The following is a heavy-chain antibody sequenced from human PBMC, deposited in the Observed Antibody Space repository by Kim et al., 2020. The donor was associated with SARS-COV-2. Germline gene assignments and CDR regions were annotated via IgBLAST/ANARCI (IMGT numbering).Heavy chain of an antibody. CDR3: LARLIAIYGGNSKDY. CDR2: ISAYNGNT. CDR1: GYTFTSYG. D-gene: IGHD4-17*01. J-gene: IGHJ4*02. V-gene: IGHV1-18*04. Sequence: ASVKVSCKASGYTFTSYGISWVRQAPGQGLEWMGWISAYNGNTNYAQKLQGRVTMTTDTSTSTAYMELRSLRSDDTAVYYCLARLIAIYGGNSKDYWGQGTLVTVSS.